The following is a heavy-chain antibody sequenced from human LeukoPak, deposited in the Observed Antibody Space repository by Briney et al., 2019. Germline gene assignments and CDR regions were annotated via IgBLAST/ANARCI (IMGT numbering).Heavy chain of an antibody. J-gene: IGHJ4*02. V-gene: IGHV3-30*01. CDR2: ISYDGSNK. CDR1: GFTFSSYA. D-gene: IGHD3-3*01. Sequence: GGSLRLCSAASGFTFSSYAMHWVRQAPGKGLEWVAVISYDGSNKYYADSVKGRFTISRDNSKNTLYLQMNSLRAEDTVVYYCARDTGYDFWSGYFGYWGQGTLVTVSS. CDR3: ARDTGYDFWSGYFGY.